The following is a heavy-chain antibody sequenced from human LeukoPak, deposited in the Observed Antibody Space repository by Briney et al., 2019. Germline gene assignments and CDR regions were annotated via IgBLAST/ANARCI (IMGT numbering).Heavy chain of an antibody. CDR3: AREAYCSGGSCQIGAFDI. J-gene: IGHJ3*02. D-gene: IGHD2-15*01. CDR2: IYSGGST. Sequence: GGSLRLSCAASGFTVSSNYMSWVRQAPGKGLEWVSVIYSGGSTYYADSVKGRFTISRDNSKNTLYLQMNSLRAEDTAVYYCAREAYCSGGSCQIGAFDIWGQGTMVTVSS. CDR1: GFTVSSNY. V-gene: IGHV3-53*01.